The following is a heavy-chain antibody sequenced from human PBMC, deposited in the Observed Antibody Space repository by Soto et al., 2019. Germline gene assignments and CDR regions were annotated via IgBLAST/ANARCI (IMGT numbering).Heavy chain of an antibody. CDR2: ISAYNGNT. D-gene: IGHD6-13*01. J-gene: IGHJ6*02. V-gene: IGHV1-18*01. CDR3: ARGGKIEEAAASYYYCVGMDV. Sequence: ASVKVSCKASGYTFTSYGISWVRQAPGQGLEWMGWISAYNGNTNYAQKLQGRVTMTTDTSTSTAYMELRSLRSDDTAVYYCARGGKIEEAAASYYYCVGMDVWGQGTTVTSP. CDR1: GYTFTSYG.